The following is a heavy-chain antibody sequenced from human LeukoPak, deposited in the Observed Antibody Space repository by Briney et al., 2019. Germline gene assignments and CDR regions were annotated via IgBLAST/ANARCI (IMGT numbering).Heavy chain of an antibody. J-gene: IGHJ4*02. Sequence: GGSLRLYCAASGFTFSSYAMSWVRQAPGKGLEWVSAISGSGGSTYYADSVKGRFTISRDNSKNTLYLQMNSLRAEDTAVYYCAKGGQGVVPAAIAYWGQGTLVTVSS. CDR3: AKGGQGVVPAAIAY. D-gene: IGHD2-2*01. CDR1: GFTFSSYA. CDR2: ISGSGGST. V-gene: IGHV3-23*01.